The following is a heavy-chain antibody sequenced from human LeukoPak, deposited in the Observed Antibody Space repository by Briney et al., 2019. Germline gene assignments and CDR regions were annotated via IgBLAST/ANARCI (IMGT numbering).Heavy chain of an antibody. Sequence: SGTLSLTCAVSGGSISSGGYSWSWIRQPPGKGLEWIGYIYHSGSTYYNPSLKSRVTISVDRSKNQFSLKLSSVTAADTAVYYCARGPGYCSGGSCPYYFDYWGQGTLVTVSS. CDR3: ARGPGYCSGGSCPYYFDY. CDR1: GGSISSGGYS. J-gene: IGHJ4*02. D-gene: IGHD2-15*01. CDR2: IYHSGST. V-gene: IGHV4-30-2*01.